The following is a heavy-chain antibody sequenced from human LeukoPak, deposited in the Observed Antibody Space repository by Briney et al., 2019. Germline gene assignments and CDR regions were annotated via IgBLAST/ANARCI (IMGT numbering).Heavy chain of an antibody. CDR3: AREGYNYYGSGSYVDY. Sequence: SETLSLTCAVYGGSFSGYYWSWIRQPPGKGLEWIGEINHSGSTNYNPSLKSRVTISVDTSKNQFSLKLSSVTAADTAVYYCAREGYNYYGSGSYVDYWGQGTLVTVSS. D-gene: IGHD3-10*01. J-gene: IGHJ4*02. V-gene: IGHV4-34*01. CDR2: INHSGST. CDR1: GGSFSGYY.